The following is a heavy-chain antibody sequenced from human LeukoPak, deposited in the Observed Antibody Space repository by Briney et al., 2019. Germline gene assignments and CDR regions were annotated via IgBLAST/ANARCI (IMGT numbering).Heavy chain of an antibody. CDR1: GVFVRNYY. CDR2: INSIGST. J-gene: IGHJ6*03. CDR3: ARAGGYYYDSSGYSYHYYYYMDV. Sequence: PSETLSLTCTVSGVFVRNYYWSWIRQPPGKGLEWIGHINSIGSTKYNPSLKSRVAISVDTSKNQFSLKLSSVTAAETALYYCARAGGYYYDSSGYSYHYYYYMDVWGKGTTVTVSS. D-gene: IGHD3-22*01. V-gene: IGHV4-59*02.